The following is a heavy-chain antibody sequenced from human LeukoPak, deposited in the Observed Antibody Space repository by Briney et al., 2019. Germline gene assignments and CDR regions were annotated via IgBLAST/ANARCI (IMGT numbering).Heavy chain of an antibody. Sequence: LRLSCAASGFTXSSYWMSWVRQAPGKGLEWVAIIKEDGSEKYYGDSVKGRFTISRDNAKNSLYLQMNSLRAEDTAVYYCARDMNTVYNYGYDYWGQGTLVTVSS. CDR2: IKEDGSEK. CDR3: ARDMNTVYNYGYDY. J-gene: IGHJ4*02. D-gene: IGHD5-18*01. V-gene: IGHV3-7*03. CDR1: GFTXSSYW.